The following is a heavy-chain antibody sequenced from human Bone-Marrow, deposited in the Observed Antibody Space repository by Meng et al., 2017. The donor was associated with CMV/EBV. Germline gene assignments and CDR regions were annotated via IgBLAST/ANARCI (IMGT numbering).Heavy chain of an antibody. V-gene: IGHV1-18*01. D-gene: IGHD5-18*01. CDR3: AKGDKNIGNRYGYGY. Sequence: ASVKVSCKASGYTFSSYGISWVRQAPGQGLEWMGWISAYNGNTNYAQKLQGRVTMTTDTSASTAYMELRSLRPEDTAVYFCAKGDKNIGNRYGYGYWGQGTQVTVSS. CDR1: GYTFSSYG. J-gene: IGHJ4*02. CDR2: ISAYNGNT.